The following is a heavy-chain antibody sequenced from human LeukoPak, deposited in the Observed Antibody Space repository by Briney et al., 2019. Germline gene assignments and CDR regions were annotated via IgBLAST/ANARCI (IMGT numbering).Heavy chain of an antibody. CDR1: TVSFSNYG. CDR2: IQDEGSDK. CDR3: AKEGLMLASLTSWYIDV. D-gene: IGHD3-16*01. V-gene: IGHV3-30*02. J-gene: IGHJ6*03. Sequence: GGCLRVSCAASTVSFSNYGMHWVRQVPGKGLGWLALIQDEGSDKYYADSVKGRFTISRDNSRNTFYLQMNSLRLEDTAIFYCAKEGLMLASLTSWYIDVWRRGPTLPVPS.